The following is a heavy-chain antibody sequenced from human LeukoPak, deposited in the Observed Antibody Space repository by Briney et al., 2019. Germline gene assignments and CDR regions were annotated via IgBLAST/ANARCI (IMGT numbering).Heavy chain of an antibody. V-gene: IGHV4-39*01. D-gene: IGHD6-19*01. CDR1: GASISGSGYY. J-gene: IGHJ4*02. CDR3: VKSGGYGLIDY. CDR2: IYYTGST. Sequence: SETLSLTCAVSGASISGSGYYLGWIRQPPGKGLEWIGNIYYTGSTYYNASLQSRVTISIDMSKNQFSLRLSSVTAADTATYYCVKSGGYGLIDYWGQGTLVTFSS.